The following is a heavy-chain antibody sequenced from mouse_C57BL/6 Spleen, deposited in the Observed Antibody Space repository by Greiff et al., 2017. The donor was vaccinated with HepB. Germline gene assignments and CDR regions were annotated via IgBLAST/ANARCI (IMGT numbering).Heavy chain of an antibody. CDR1: GFTFTDYY. J-gene: IGHJ4*01. V-gene: IGHV7-3*01. CDR3: ARGWLLPYYAMDY. Sequence: DVKLVESGGGLVQPGGSLSLSCAASGFTFTDYYMSWVRQPPGKALEWLGFIRNKANGYTTEYSASVKGRFTISRDNSQSILYLQMNALRAEDSATYYCARGWLLPYYAMDYWGQGTSVTVSS. D-gene: IGHD2-3*01. CDR2: IRNKANGYTT.